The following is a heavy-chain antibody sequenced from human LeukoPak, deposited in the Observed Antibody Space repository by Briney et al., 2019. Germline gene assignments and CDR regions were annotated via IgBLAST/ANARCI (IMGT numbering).Heavy chain of an antibody. D-gene: IGHD1-26*01. CDR2: IYYSGST. CDR3: ARWDRNWFDP. Sequence: SETLSLTCTVSGGSISSYYWNWIRQPPGKGLEWIGYIYYSGSTNYNPSLKSRVTISVDTSKNQFSLKLSSVTAADTAVYYCARWDRNWFDPWGQGTLVTVSS. V-gene: IGHV4-59*01. J-gene: IGHJ5*02. CDR1: GGSISSYY.